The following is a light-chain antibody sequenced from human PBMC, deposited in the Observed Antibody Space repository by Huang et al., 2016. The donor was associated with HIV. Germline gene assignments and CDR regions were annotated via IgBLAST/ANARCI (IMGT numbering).Light chain of an antibody. V-gene: IGKV3-11*01. CDR2: DAS. J-gene: IGKJ1*01. CDR1: QSVSSY. Sequence: EIVLTQSPATLSLSPGERATLSCRASQSVSSYVAWYQQKPGQAPRLLIYDASNRATGIPARFSGSGSGTDFTLTISSLEPEDFAVDYCQQRSNWPWTFGQGTKVEIK. CDR3: QQRSNWPWT.